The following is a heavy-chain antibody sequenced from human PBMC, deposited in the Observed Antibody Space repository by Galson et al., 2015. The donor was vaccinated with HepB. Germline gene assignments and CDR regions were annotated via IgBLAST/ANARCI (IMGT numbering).Heavy chain of an antibody. CDR1: GGSISSGSYY. CDR3: ARDRGGSGSYHKGTYYYYGMDV. J-gene: IGHJ6*02. D-gene: IGHD3-10*01. V-gene: IGHV4-39*07. CDR2: IYYSGST. Sequence: SETLSLTCTVSGGSISSGSYYWGWIRQSPGKGLEWIASIYYSGSTYYNTSLKSRVTISVDTSKNQFSLKLSSVTAADTAVYYCARDRGGSGSYHKGTYYYYGMDVWGQGTTVTVSS.